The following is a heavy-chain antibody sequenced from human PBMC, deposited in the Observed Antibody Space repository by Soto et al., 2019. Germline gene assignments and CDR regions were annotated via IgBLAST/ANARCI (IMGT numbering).Heavy chain of an antibody. Sequence: EVQLLESGGGLVQPGGSLRLSCATCGFTFSNYAMTWVRQAPGEGLEWVSTISGGTTYYADSVKGRFTISRDNPKKTLELQMNSLRAEDTAVYYCVKDWSGDKCPCLDVWGQGTTVTVSS. CDR1: GFTFSNYA. V-gene: IGHV3-23*01. CDR3: VKDWSGDKCPCLDV. CDR2: ISGGTT. D-gene: IGHD3-3*01. J-gene: IGHJ6*02.